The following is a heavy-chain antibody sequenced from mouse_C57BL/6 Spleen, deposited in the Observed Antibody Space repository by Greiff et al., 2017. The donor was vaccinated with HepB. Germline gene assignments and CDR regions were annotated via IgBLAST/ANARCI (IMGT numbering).Heavy chain of an antibody. CDR3: ARWGTMITAYAMDY. Sequence: EVKLMESGPELVKPGASVKISCKASGYSFTDYNMNWVKQSNGKSLEWIGVINPNYGTTSYNQKFKGKATLTVDQSSSTAYMQLNSLTSEDSAVYYCARWGTMITAYAMDYWGQGTSVTVSS. D-gene: IGHD2-4*01. CDR1: GYSFTDYN. V-gene: IGHV1-39*01. J-gene: IGHJ4*01. CDR2: INPNYGTT.